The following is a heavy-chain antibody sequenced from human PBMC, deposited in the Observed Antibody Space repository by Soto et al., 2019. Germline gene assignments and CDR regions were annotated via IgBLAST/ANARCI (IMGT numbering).Heavy chain of an antibody. CDR3: ARAYGLDAFDF. CDR2: IYYSGST. J-gene: IGHJ3*01. Sequence: SETLSLTCTVSGGSISSSSYYWGWIRQPPGKGLEWIGYIYYSGSTNYNPSLKSRVTISVDTSKNQFSLKLSSVTAADTAVYYCARAYGLDAFDFWGQGTMVTVSS. V-gene: IGHV4-39*07. CDR1: GGSISSSSYY. D-gene: IGHD4-17*01.